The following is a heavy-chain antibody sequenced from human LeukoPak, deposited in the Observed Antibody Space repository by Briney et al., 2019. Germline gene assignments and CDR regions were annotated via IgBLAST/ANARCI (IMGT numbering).Heavy chain of an antibody. J-gene: IGHJ4*02. CDR3: ATTPSGWYGLGY. CDR1: GYSISTDYF. CDR2: FSHGGTT. Sequence: SETLSLTCTVSGYSISTDYFWGWIRQPPGKGLEWIGSFSHGGTTYYKSSLRSRVTISVDTSKNQFSLKLSSVTAADTAVYYCATTPSGWYGLGYWGQGTLVTVSS. D-gene: IGHD6-19*01. V-gene: IGHV4-38-2*02.